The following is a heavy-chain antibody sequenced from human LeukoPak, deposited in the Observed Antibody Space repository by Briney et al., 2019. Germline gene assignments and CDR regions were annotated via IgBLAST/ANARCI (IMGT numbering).Heavy chain of an antibody. CDR1: GGSVSSGTYY. J-gene: IGHJ3*02. V-gene: IGHV4-61*01. CDR2: IYYSGST. Sequence: SETLSLTCTVSGGSVSSGTYYWSWIRQPPGKGLEWIGYIYYSGSTNYNPSLKSRVTISVDTSKNQFSLKLTSVTAADTAVYYCARDCSGGSCYGAFDIWGQGTMVTVSS. CDR3: ARDCSGGSCYGAFDI. D-gene: IGHD2-15*01.